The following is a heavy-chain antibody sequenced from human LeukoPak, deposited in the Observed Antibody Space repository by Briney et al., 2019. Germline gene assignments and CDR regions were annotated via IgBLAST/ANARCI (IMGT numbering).Heavy chain of an antibody. D-gene: IGHD3-22*01. CDR3: ARVGNYYDSSGYYAY. CDR1: GFTFTSYW. Sequence: GGSLRLSCAASGFTFTSYWMHWVRQSPGKGLVWVSRINTDGSSASYADSVKGRFTISRYNAKNTLYLQMNSLRAEDTAVYYCARVGNYYDSSGYYAYWGQGSLVTVSS. J-gene: IGHJ4*02. V-gene: IGHV3-74*01. CDR2: INTDGSSA.